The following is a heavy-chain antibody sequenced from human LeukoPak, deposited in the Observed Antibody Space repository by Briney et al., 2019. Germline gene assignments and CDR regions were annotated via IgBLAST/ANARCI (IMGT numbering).Heavy chain of an antibody. J-gene: IGHJ4*02. CDR3: AREVGDGYNPMGNFDY. CDR1: GGSISSGGYY. V-gene: IGHV4-31*03. CDR2: IYYSGST. Sequence: SETLSLTCTVSGGSISSGGYYWSWLRQHPGKGLEWIGYIYYSGSTYYNPSLKSRVTISVDTSKNQFSLKLSSVTAADTAVYYCAREVGDGYNPMGNFDYWGQGTLVTVSS. D-gene: IGHD5-24*01.